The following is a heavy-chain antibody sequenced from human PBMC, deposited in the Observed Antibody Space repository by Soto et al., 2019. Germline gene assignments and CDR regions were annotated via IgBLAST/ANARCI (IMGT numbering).Heavy chain of an antibody. CDR1: GYSFTSYW. D-gene: IGHD5-18*01. CDR3: ARLGLDTAMAFSFSSRYYYYYGMDV. CDR2: IYPGDSDT. Sequence: PGESLKISCKGSGYSFTSYWIGRVRQMPGKGLEWMGIIYPGDSDTRYSPSFQGQVTISADKSISTAYLQWSSLKASDTAMYYCARLGLDTAMAFSFSSRYYYYYGMDVWGQGTPVTVSS. J-gene: IGHJ6*02. V-gene: IGHV5-51*01.